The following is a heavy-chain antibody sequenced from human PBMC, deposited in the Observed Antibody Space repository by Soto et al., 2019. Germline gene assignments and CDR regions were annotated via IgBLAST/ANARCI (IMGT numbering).Heavy chain of an antibody. Sequence: SVKVSCKASGGTFSSYAISWVRQAPGQGLEWMGGIIPIFGTANYAQKFQGRVTITADESTSTAYMELSSLRSEDTAVYYCARSSTQRYDFWSGYLPSFDPWGQGTLVTVSS. J-gene: IGHJ5*02. D-gene: IGHD3-3*01. CDR2: IIPIFGTA. CDR3: ARSSTQRYDFWSGYLPSFDP. V-gene: IGHV1-69*13. CDR1: GGTFSSYA.